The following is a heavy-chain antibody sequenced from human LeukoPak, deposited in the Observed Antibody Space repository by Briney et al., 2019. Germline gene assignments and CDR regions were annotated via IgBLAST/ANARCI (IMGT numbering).Heavy chain of an antibody. V-gene: IGHV3-15*01. D-gene: IGHD3-10*01. J-gene: IGHJ4*02. CDR1: GFTFNSYG. Sequence: GGSLRLSCAASGFTFNSYGIHWVRQAPGKGLEWVGRIKSKTDGGTTDYAAPVKGRFTISRDDSKNTLYLQMNSLKTEDTAVYYCTTDPPSWFGELSYWGQGTLVTVSS. CDR3: TTDPPSWFGELSY. CDR2: IKSKTDGGTT.